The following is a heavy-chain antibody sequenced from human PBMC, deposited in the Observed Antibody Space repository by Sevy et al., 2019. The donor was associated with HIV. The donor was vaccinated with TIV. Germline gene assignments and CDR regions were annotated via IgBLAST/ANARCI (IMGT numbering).Heavy chain of an antibody. CDR2: ISGSGRFT. Sequence: GGSLRLSCSASEFTFSSYAMSWVRQAPGKGLEWVSSISGSGRFTHYADSVEGRFTISRDNSKNTLYLQMNSLRAEDTAVYYCAKTIDSGGGVVPAANYYYYGMDVWGQGTTVTVSS. V-gene: IGHV3-23*01. CDR3: AKTIDSGGGVVPAANYYYYGMDV. CDR1: EFTFSSYA. J-gene: IGHJ6*02. D-gene: IGHD2-2*01.